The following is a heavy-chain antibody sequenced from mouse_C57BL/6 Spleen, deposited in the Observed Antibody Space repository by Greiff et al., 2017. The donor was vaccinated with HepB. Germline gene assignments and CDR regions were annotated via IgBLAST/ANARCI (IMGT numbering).Heavy chain of an antibody. V-gene: IGHV1-42*01. CDR2: INPSTGGT. J-gene: IGHJ2*01. Sequence: VQLKESGPELVKPGASVKISCKASGYSFTGYYMNWVKQSPEKSLEWIGEINPSTGGTTYNQKFKAKATLTVDKSSSTAYMQLKSLTSEDSAAYYYAKGGIYYGNHWAQGTPPTVSS. CDR1: GYSFTGYY. D-gene: IGHD2-1*01. CDR3: AKGGIYYGNH.